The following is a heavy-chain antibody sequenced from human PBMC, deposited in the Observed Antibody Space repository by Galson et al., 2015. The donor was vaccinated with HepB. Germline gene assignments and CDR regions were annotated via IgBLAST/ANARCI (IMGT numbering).Heavy chain of an antibody. J-gene: IGHJ4*02. CDR3: ARGRCSSTSCYLVDY. D-gene: IGHD2-2*01. CDR2: IIPIFGTA. Sequence: SVKASCKASGGTFSSYAISWVRQAPGQGLEWMGGIIPIFGTANYAQKFQGRVTITADESTSTAYMELSSLRSEDTAVYYCARGRCSSTSCYLVDYWGQGTLVTVSS. CDR1: GGTFSSYA. V-gene: IGHV1-69*13.